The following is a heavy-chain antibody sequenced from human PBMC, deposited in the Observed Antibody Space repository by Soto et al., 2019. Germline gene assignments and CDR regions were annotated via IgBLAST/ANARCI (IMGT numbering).Heavy chain of an antibody. CDR2: IYYSGST. V-gene: IGHV4-59*01. CDR3: ARVRDGTTIWFDP. J-gene: IGHJ5*02. CDR1: GGSISSYY. D-gene: IGHD4-4*01. Sequence: TSETLSLTCTVSGGSISSYYWSWIRQPPEKGLEWIGYIYYSGSTNYNPSLKSRVTISVDTSKNQFSLKLSSVTAADTAVYYCARVRDGTTIWFDPWGQGTLVTVSS.